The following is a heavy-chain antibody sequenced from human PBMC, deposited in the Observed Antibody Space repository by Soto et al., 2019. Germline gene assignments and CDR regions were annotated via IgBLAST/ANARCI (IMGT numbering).Heavy chain of an antibody. J-gene: IGHJ6*02. D-gene: IGHD3-10*01. Sequence: EVQLLESGGGLVQPGGSLRLSCAGSGLTFSSYAMRWVRQAPGKGLEWVSGISASGDDTYYADSVRGRFTVSRDNSKDTLFLKMNSLRAEDTAIYYCAKVRGSIGYYYYGMDGWGQGTTVTVSS. CDR2: ISASGDDT. CDR3: AKVRGSIGYYYYGMDG. V-gene: IGHV3-23*01. CDR1: GLTFSSYA.